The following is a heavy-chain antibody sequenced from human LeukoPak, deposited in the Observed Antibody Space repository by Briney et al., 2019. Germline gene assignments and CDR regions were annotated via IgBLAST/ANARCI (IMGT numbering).Heavy chain of an antibody. D-gene: IGHD3-22*01. J-gene: IGHJ4*02. CDR1: GGTFSSYA. CDR3: ARAMAPSGYYDY. CDR2: IIPIFGTA. Sequence: SVKVSCKAPGGTFSSYAISWVRQAPGQGLEWMGRIIPIFGTANYAQKFPGRVTITTDESTSTAYMELSSLRSEDTAVYYCARAMAPSGYYDYWGQGTLVTVSS. V-gene: IGHV1-69*05.